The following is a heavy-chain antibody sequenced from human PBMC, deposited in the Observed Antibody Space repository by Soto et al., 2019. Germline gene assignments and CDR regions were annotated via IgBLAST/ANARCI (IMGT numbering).Heavy chain of an antibody. V-gene: IGHV3-7*03. CDR3: GRSILIQYFDN. J-gene: IGHJ4*02. CDR2: GDQYGGWT. D-gene: IGHD3-3*02. CDR1: GFTFSHYW. Sequence: GGSLRLYCGASGFTFSHYWLSWVRHAPGTGVEWGAFGDQYGGWTHYADSVKGRCTHSRDNAKSSVFLEMKSLRVDDTGMYFCGRSILIQYFDNWGQGTQVTVSS.